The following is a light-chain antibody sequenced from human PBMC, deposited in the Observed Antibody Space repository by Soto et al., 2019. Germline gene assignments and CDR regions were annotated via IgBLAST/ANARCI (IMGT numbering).Light chain of an antibody. J-gene: IGLJ3*02. CDR1: SSDVGAYNY. CDR2: EVS. Sequence: QSALTQPASVSGSHGQSITISCTGTSSDVGAYNYVSWYQQYPGKAPKLMIYEVSYRPSGVSNRFSGSKSGNRASLTISGLQAEDEADYYCSSYTVSTTVVFGGGTKLTVL. V-gene: IGLV2-14*01. CDR3: SSYTVSTTVV.